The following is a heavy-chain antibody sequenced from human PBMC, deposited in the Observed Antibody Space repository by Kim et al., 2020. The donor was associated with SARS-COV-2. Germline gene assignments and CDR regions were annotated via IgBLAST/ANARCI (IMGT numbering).Heavy chain of an antibody. Sequence: GGSLRLSCAASGFTFSSYAMHWVRQAPGKGLEWVAVISYDGSNKYYADSVKGRFTISRDNSKNTLYLQMNSLRAEDTAVYYCARAGGSGSYYKERVDAFDIWGQGTMVTVSS. D-gene: IGHD3-10*01. CDR3: ARAGGSGSYYKERVDAFDI. J-gene: IGHJ3*02. CDR2: ISYDGSNK. V-gene: IGHV3-30*04. CDR1: GFTFSSYA.